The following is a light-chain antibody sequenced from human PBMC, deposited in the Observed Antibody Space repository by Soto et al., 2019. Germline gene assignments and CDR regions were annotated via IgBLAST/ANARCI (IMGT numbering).Light chain of an antibody. CDR3: SSYAVSSYV. V-gene: IGLV2-8*01. J-gene: IGLJ1*01. CDR2: EVS. CDR1: SSDVGGYNY. Sequence: QSALTQPPSASGSPGQSVTISCTGTSSDVGGYNYVSWYQQHPGKAPKVMIYEVSRRPSGVPDRFSGSKSGNTASLTVSGLQAEDEADYYCSSYAVSSYVFGTGTKVTVL.